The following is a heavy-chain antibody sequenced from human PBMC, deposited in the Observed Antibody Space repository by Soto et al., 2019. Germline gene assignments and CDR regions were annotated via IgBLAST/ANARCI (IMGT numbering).Heavy chain of an antibody. V-gene: IGHV6-1*01. J-gene: IGHJ6*02. CDR3: ARGFGITIFGVAIILAYYYYYGMDV. CDR2: TYYWSKWYN. CDR1: GDSVSSNSAA. D-gene: IGHD3-3*01. Sequence: SQTLSLTCAISGDSVSSNSAAWNWIRQSPSRGLEWLGRTYYWSKWYNDYAVSVKSLITINPDTSKNQFSLQLNSLTPEDTAVYYCARGFGITIFGVAIILAYYYYYGMDVWGQGTTVTVSS.